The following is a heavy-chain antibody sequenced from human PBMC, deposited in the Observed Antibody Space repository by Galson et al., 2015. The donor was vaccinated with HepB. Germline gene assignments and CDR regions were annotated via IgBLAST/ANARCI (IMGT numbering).Heavy chain of an antibody. Sequence: SLRLSCAASGFTFSDYYMSWIRQAPGKGLEWVSYISSSGSTIYYADSVKGRFTISRDNAKNSLYLQMNSLRAEDTAVYYCASVIGPTQYYDFWSGPSGYGMDVWGQGTTVTVSS. J-gene: IGHJ6*02. D-gene: IGHD3-3*01. CDR1: GFTFSDYY. CDR2: ISSSGSTI. CDR3: ASVIGPTQYYDFWSGPSGYGMDV. V-gene: IGHV3-11*01.